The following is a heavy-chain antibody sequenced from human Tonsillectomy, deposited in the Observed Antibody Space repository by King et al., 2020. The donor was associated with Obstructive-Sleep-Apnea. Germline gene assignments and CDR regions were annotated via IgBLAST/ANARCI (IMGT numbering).Heavy chain of an antibody. CDR1: GGSISSGGYF. D-gene: IGHD6-13*01. V-gene: IGHV4-31*03. CDR3: ARDRGIAAAGSNYGMDV. J-gene: IGHJ6*02. Sequence: VQLQESGPGLVKPSQTLSLTCTVSGGSISSGGYFWSWIRQHPGQGLEWIGRIYYSGSTYYNPSLQSRVTISLETSKNQFSLKLSSVAAADTAVYYCARDRGIAAAGSNYGMDVWGQGTTVTVSS. CDR2: IYYSGST.